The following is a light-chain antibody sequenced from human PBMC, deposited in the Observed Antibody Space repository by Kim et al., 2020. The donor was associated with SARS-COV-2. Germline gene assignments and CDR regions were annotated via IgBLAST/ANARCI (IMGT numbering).Light chain of an antibody. J-gene: IGLJ3*02. CDR1: RSNIGNNY. CDR3: GTWDSSLSAGV. V-gene: IGLV1-51*01. Sequence: GQKVTISCSGSRSNIGNNYVSWYQQRPGTAPKLLIYDNNKRPSGIPDRFSGSKSGTSATLGITGLQTGDEADYYCGTWDSSLSAGVFGGGTQLTVL. CDR2: DNN.